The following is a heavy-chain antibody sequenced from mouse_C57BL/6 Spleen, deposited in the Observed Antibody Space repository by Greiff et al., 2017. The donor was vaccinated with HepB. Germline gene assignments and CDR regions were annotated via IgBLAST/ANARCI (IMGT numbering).Heavy chain of an antibody. Sequence: VKPGGSLKLSCAASGFTFSSYGMSWVRQTPDKRLEWVATISSGGSYTYYPDSVKGRFTISRDNAKNTLYLQMSSLKSEDTAMYYCARNYYGSSLHWYFDVWGTGTTVTVSS. V-gene: IGHV5-6*01. D-gene: IGHD1-1*01. J-gene: IGHJ1*03. CDR2: ISSGGSYT. CDR1: GFTFSSYG. CDR3: ARNYYGSSLHWYFDV.